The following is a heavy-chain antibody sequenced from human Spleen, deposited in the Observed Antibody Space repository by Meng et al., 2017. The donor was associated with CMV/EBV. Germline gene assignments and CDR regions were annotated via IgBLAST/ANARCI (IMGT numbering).Heavy chain of an antibody. Sequence: GESLKISCAASGFTVSSNYMSWVRQAPGKGLEWVTFIRYDGSDKYYADSVKGRFIVSRDQSKNTLDLQMNSLGVEDTAVYYCARWFWSGYYGMDVWGQGTTVTVSS. CDR1: GFTVSSNY. D-gene: IGHD3-3*01. V-gene: IGHV3-30*02. CDR3: ARWFWSGYYGMDV. CDR2: IRYDGSDK. J-gene: IGHJ6*02.